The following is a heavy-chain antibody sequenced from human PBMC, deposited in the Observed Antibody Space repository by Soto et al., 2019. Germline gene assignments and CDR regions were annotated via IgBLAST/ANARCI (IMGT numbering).Heavy chain of an antibody. CDR3: ARVLGYQLLPDYYYYYGMDV. J-gene: IGHJ6*02. V-gene: IGHV1-8*01. CDR2: MNPNSGNT. CDR1: GYTFTSYD. Sequence: ASVKVSCKASGYTFTSYDINWVRQATGQGLEWMGWMNPNSGNTGCAQKFQGRVTMTRNTSISTAYMELSSLRSEDTAVYYCARVLGYQLLPDYYYYYGMDVWGQGTTVTVSS. D-gene: IGHD2-2*01.